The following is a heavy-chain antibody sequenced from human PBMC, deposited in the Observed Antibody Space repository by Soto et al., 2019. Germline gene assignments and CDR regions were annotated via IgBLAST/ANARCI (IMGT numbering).Heavy chain of an antibody. D-gene: IGHD1-1*01. V-gene: IGHV1-2*02. CDR3: ASHDPGARFDP. J-gene: IGHJ5*02. Sequence: QVQLVQSWAEVKKPGASVKVSCNAPSYIFTAYFMHWVRQAPGQGLEWMGWINPNNGATHYGLSFQGRVTMTRDTSISTAYMELSSLRSDDTAVYYCASHDPGARFDPWGQGTLVIVSS. CDR2: INPNNGAT. CDR1: SYIFTAYF.